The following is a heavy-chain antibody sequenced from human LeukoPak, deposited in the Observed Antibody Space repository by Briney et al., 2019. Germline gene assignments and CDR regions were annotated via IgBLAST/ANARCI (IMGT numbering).Heavy chain of an antibody. J-gene: IGHJ5*02. CDR3: ARDFGGLWFGELNWFDP. CDR1: GFTFSSYS. D-gene: IGHD3-10*01. Sequence: PGGALTLSCAGSGFTFSSYSMNRVRQAAGKGLEWVRSINSSSSYIYYADSVKGRFTICRDNAKNSLYLQMNSLRAEDTAVYYCARDFGGLWFGELNWFDPWGQGTLVTVSS. CDR2: INSSSSYI. V-gene: IGHV3-21*01.